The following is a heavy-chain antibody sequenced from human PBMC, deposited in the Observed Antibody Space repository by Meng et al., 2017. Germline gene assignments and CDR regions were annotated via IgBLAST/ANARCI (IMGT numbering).Heavy chain of an antibody. CDR2: TDYRSKWYN. CDR3: ARGVVYAISYFDY. V-gene: IGHV6-1*02. Sequence: QVQLQQSAPGLLKPSQTPPITCAISGDSVSSNSAAWNWIRQSPSRGLEWLGRTDYRSKWYNDYAVYVKTRITLNPDTSKNQFSLQLNSVTPEDTAVYYCARGVVYAISYFDYWGRGTLVTVSS. D-gene: IGHD2-8*02. CDR1: GDSVSSNSAA. J-gene: IGHJ4*02.